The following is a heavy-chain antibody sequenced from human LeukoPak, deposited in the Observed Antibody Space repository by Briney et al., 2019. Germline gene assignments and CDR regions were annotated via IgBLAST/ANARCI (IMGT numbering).Heavy chain of an antibody. Sequence: GGSLRLSCAASGFTFNTYNMDWVRQAPGKGLEWVSSISSSGTYIFYADSVKGRFTISRDNAKNSLYLHMNSLRAEDTAVYYCATINGDYDYFDYWGQGTLVTVSS. J-gene: IGHJ4*02. CDR2: ISSSGTYI. V-gene: IGHV3-21*01. CDR1: GFTFNTYN. CDR3: ATINGDYDYFDY. D-gene: IGHD4-17*01.